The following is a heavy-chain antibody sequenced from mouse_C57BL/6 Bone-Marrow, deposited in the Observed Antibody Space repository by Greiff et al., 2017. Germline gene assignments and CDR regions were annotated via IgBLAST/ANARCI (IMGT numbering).Heavy chain of an antibody. CDR1: GYTFTSYW. Sequence: VQLQQSGTELVKPGASVKLSCKASGYTFTSYWMHWVKQRPGQGLEWIGNINPSNGGTNYNEKFKSKATLTVDKSSSTAYMQLSSLTSEDSAVYYCARMGYDGYSWFAYWGQGTLVTVSA. V-gene: IGHV1-53*01. CDR2: INPSNGGT. D-gene: IGHD2-3*01. CDR3: ARMGYDGYSWFAY. J-gene: IGHJ3*01.